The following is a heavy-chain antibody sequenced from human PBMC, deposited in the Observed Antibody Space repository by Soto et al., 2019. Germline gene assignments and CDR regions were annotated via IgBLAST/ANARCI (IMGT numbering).Heavy chain of an antibody. CDR1: GYSFTSYW. J-gene: IGHJ5*02. V-gene: IGHV5-51*01. CDR3: ARGYCTTTICDPWFDP. D-gene: IGHD2-2*01. CDR2: IYPGDSDT. Sequence: GESLKISCTGVGYSFTSYWIGWVRQMPGKGLEWMGIIYPGDSDTRYSPSFQGQVTISADKSITTTYLQWSSLKASDTAMYYCARGYCTTTICDPWFDPWGQGTLVTVSS.